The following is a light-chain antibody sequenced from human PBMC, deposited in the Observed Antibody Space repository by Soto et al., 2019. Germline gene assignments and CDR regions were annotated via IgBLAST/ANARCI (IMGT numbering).Light chain of an antibody. CDR3: QQRSKWPRA. V-gene: IGKV3-11*01. Sequence: EIVLTQSPDTLSLSPGDRATLSCRASQSVDNYLVWYQQRPGQAPRLLIYDASTRATGIPARFTGSGSGTDFSLTISSLETEDFAVYYCQQRSKWPRAFGGGTKVEIK. J-gene: IGKJ4*01. CDR2: DAS. CDR1: QSVDNY.